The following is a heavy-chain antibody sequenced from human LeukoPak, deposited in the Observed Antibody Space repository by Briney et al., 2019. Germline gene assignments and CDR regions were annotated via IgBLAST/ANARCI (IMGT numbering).Heavy chain of an antibody. Sequence: GRSLRLSCAASGFTFSSYAMHWVRQAPGKGLEWVAVISYDGSNKYYADSVKGRFTISRDNSKNTLYLQMNSLRAEDTAVYYCAIRGGRYCSSTSCYTLDYWGQGTLVTVSS. D-gene: IGHD2-2*02. CDR3: AIRGGRYCSSTSCYTLDY. V-gene: IGHV3-30-3*01. CDR1: GFTFSSYA. J-gene: IGHJ4*02. CDR2: ISYDGSNK.